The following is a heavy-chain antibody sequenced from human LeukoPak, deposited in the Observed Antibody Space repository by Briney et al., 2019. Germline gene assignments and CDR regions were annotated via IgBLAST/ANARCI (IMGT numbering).Heavy chain of an antibody. J-gene: IGHJ3*02. V-gene: IGHV1-18*01. CDR1: GYTFTTFG. D-gene: IGHD2-2*01. CDR2: ISAYYGNT. CDR3: ARDVYVVVVPAAYDAFDI. Sequence: GASVKVSCKASGYTFTTFGISWVRQAPGQGLEWMGWISAYYGNTNYAQKFQGRVTMTTDTSASIAYMELRSLRSDDTAVYYCARDVYVVVVPAAYDAFDIWGQGTMVTVSS.